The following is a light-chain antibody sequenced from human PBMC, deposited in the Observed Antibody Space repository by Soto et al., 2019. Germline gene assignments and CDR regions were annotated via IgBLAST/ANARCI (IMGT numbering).Light chain of an antibody. CDR1: SSNIGAGYD. Sequence: QSALTQPPSVSGAPGQRVTISCTGSSSNIGAGYDVHWYQQLPGTAPKLLIYGNSNRPSGVPDRFSGSKSGTSASLAITGLQAEDEADYYCQSYDSSLSAPVFGTGTKLTVL. J-gene: IGLJ1*01. CDR2: GNS. V-gene: IGLV1-40*01. CDR3: QSYDSSLSAPV.